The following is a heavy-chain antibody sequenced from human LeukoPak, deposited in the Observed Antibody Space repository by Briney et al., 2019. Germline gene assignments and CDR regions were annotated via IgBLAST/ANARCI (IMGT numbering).Heavy chain of an antibody. V-gene: IGHV3-23*01. CDR3: ANLTPYYYDSSGYCDY. D-gene: IGHD3-22*01. Sequence: GSLRLSSAASGFTFSSDAMSWGRHGPGEGLEWGSAISGSGGSTYYADSVKGRFTISRDNSNNTLYLQMNRLRAEDTAVYYCANLTPYYYDSSGYCDYWGQGTLVTVSS. CDR1: GFTFSSDA. CDR2: ISGSGGST. J-gene: IGHJ4*02.